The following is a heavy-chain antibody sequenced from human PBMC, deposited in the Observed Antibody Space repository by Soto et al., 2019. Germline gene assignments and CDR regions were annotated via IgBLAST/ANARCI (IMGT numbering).Heavy chain of an antibody. Sequence: EVQLLESGGRLVQPGGSLRLACEASGFTFTNYAMSWVRQAPGKGLEWLSRISGSGGSTSYADSVKGRFTVSRDNSKNTLYLQMDCLRTEDTAVYYCAKNLWFGESVFDSWGQGTLVTVSS. D-gene: IGHD3-10*01. CDR2: ISGSGGST. V-gene: IGHV3-23*01. CDR1: GFTFTNYA. CDR3: AKNLWFGESVFDS. J-gene: IGHJ4*02.